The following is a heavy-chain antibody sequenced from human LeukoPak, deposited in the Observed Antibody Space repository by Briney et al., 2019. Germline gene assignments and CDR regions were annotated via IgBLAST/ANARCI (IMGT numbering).Heavy chain of an antibody. CDR1: GGSIRSSSYY. CDR2: IYYSGST. D-gene: IGHD1-7*01. J-gene: IGHJ5*02. V-gene: IGHV4-39*07. Sequence: SETLSLTCTVSGGSIRSSSYYWGWIRQPPGNGLEWIGSIYYSGSTYYNPSLKSRVTISVDTSKNQFSLKLSSVTAADTAVYYCARESKTGTYAGWFDPWGQGTLVTVSS. CDR3: ARESKTGTYAGWFDP.